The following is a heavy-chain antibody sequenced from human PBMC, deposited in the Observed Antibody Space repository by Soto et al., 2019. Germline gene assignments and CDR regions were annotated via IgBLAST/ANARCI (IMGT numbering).Heavy chain of an antibody. CDR2: IYTSDSDT. CDR3: ARAMKYSYGYF. D-gene: IGHD5-18*01. Sequence: GESLKISCKGSGYTFTSYSIGWVRQMPGKGLEWMGIIYTSDSDTRYSPSFQGQVTISVDKSISTAYLQWSSLKASDTAIYYCARAMKYSYGYFWGQGPLVTVSS. CDR1: GYTFTSYS. J-gene: IGHJ4*02. V-gene: IGHV5-51*01.